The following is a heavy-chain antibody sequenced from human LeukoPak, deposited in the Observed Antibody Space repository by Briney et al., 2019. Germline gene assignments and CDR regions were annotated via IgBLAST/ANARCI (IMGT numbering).Heavy chain of an antibody. J-gene: IGHJ4*02. CDR2: INPNSGGT. CDR1: GYTFTGYY. D-gene: IGHD4-23*01. CDR3: ARDPMTTVGLDY. V-gene: IGHV1-2*02. Sequence: ASVKASCKTSGYTFTGYYMRWVRQAPGQGLEWMGWINPNSGGTNYAQKFQGRVTMTRDTSISTAYMELSRLRSDDTAVYYCARDPMTTVGLDYWGQGTLVTVSS.